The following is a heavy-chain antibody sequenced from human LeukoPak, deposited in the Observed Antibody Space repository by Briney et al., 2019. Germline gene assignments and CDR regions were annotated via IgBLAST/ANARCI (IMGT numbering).Heavy chain of an antibody. D-gene: IGHD6-19*01. CDR3: ARDAIAVAGLGGY. Sequence: ASVKVSCKTSGYTFTDYNMHWVRQAPGQGLEWMGWISPNSGGTNYAQKFEDRVTMTRDTSISTAYMELSSLTFDDTAVYFCARDAIAVAGLGGYWGQGTLVTVSS. CDR2: ISPNSGGT. J-gene: IGHJ4*02. V-gene: IGHV1-2*02. CDR1: GYTFTDYN.